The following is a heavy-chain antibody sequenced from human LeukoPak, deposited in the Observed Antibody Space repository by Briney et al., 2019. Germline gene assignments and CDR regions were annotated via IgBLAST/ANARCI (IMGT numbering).Heavy chain of an antibody. CDR1: GFTFSSYA. CDR3: ARGDWGIVVVVAASAAFDI. D-gene: IGHD2-15*01. V-gene: IGHV3-30*04. CDR2: ISYDGSNK. J-gene: IGHJ3*02. Sequence: GRSLRLSCAASGFTFSSYAMHWVRQAPGKGLEWVAVISYDGSNKYYADSVKGRFTISRDNSKNKLYLQMNSLRAEDTAVYYCARGDWGIVVVVAASAAFDIWGQGTMVTVSS.